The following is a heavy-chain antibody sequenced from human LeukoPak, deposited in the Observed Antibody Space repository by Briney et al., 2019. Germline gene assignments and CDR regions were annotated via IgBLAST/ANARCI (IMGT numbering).Heavy chain of an antibody. CDR1: GFTFSSYG. CDR3: ARDRFVVVPAATRYYYYGMDV. V-gene: IGHV3-33*01. Sequence: GRSLRLSCAASGFTFSSYGMHWVRQAPGKGLEWVAVIWYDGSNKYYADSVKGRFTISRDNSKNTLYLQMNSLRAEDTAVYHCARDRFVVVPAATRYYYYGMDVWGQGTTVTVSS. D-gene: IGHD2-2*01. J-gene: IGHJ6*02. CDR2: IWYDGSNK.